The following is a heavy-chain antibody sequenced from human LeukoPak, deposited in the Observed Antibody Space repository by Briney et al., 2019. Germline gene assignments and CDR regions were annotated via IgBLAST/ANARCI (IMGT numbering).Heavy chain of an antibody. V-gene: IGHV4-59*07. CDR1: GGSISSYY. D-gene: IGHD3-22*01. J-gene: IGHJ4*02. CDR3: ARGISYYDSSGIDY. CDR2: THYSGT. Sequence: PSDTLSLTCTVSGGSISSYYWSWIRQPPGKGLEWIGYTHYSGTNYNPSLTSRVTISADTSKNQFSLKLSSVTAADTAVYYCARGISYYDSSGIDYWGQGTLVTVSS.